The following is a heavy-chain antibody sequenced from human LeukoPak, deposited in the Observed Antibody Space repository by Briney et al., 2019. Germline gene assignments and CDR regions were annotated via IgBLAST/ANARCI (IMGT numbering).Heavy chain of an antibody. D-gene: IGHD4-11*01. CDR1: GFTFSSYS. Sequence: PGGSLRLSCAASGFTFSSYSMHWVRQAPGKGLEWVSSISSSSSYIYYADSVKGRFTISRDNAKNSLYLQMNSLRAEDTAVYYCARSPSTVTTSWFDPWGQGTLVTVSS. CDR2: ISSSSSYI. CDR3: ARSPSTVTTSWFDP. J-gene: IGHJ5*02. V-gene: IGHV3-21*01.